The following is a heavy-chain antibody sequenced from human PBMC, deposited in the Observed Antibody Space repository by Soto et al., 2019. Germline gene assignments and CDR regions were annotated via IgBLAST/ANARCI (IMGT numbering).Heavy chain of an antibody. J-gene: IGHJ6*02. Sequence: GGSLRLSCAASGFTVSSNYMSWVRQAPGKGLEWVSVIYSGGSTYYADSVKGRFTISRDNSKNTLYLQMNGLRAEDTAVYYCARDRGGSGSYYDHYYYGMDVWGQGTTVTVSS. D-gene: IGHD1-26*01. V-gene: IGHV3-53*01. CDR1: GFTVSSNY. CDR2: IYSGGST. CDR3: ARDRGGSGSYYDHYYYGMDV.